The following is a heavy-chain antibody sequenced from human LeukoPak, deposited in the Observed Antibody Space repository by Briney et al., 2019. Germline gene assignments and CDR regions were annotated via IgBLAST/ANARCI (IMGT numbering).Heavy chain of an antibody. CDR1: GFSFTSFA. D-gene: IGHD2-2*01. CDR3: VRGGCTTSTCYDY. J-gene: IGHJ4*02. V-gene: IGHV3-64*01. CDR2: VGTEGVSA. Sequence: GGSLRLSCAASGFSFTSFAMHWVRQAPGKGLEYVSAVGTEGVSAYYANSVKGRFTTSRDNSKNTLYLEMDSLRPEDTAVYYCVRGGCTTSTCYDYWGQGTLVTVSS.